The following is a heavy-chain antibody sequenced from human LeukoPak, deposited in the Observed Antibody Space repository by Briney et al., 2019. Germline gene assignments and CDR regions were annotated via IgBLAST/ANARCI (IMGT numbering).Heavy chain of an antibody. Sequence: SGTLSLTCAVSGGSISSSNWWSWVRQPPGKGLEWIGEIYHSGSTNYNPSLKSRVTISVDTSKNQFSLKLSSVTAADTAVYYCVRVLAYCGGDCYAFDYWGQGTLVTVSS. D-gene: IGHD2-21*02. CDR1: GGSISSSNW. V-gene: IGHV4-4*02. CDR3: VRVLAYCGGDCYAFDY. J-gene: IGHJ4*02. CDR2: IYHSGST.